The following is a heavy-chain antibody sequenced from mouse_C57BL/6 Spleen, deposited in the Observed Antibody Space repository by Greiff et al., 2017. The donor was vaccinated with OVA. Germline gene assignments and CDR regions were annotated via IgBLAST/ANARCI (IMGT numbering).Heavy chain of an antibody. CDR2: INYDGSST. Sequence: EVKLVESEGGLVQPGSSMKLSCTASGFTFSDYYMAWVRQVPEKGLEWVANINYDGSSTYYLDSLKSRFIISRDNAKNILYLQMSSLKSEDTATYYCARDNDYDGEFAYWGQGTLVTVSA. D-gene: IGHD2-4*01. V-gene: IGHV5-16*01. CDR3: ARDNDYDGEFAY. J-gene: IGHJ3*01. CDR1: GFTFSDYY.